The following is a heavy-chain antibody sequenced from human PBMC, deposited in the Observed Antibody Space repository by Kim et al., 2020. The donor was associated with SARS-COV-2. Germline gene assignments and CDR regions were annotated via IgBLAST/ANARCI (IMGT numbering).Heavy chain of an antibody. CDR1: GFSVGSTY. J-gene: IGHJ3*02. CDR2: IFTGGIT. Sequence: GGSLRLSCAASGFSVGSTYMSWVRQAPAKGLEWVSVIFTGGITYYADAAKDRLTISRDVSKNMLFFQMNNLRAADAALYYCLRGGSYDSTPGTIWRQGT. D-gene: IGHD3-16*01. CDR3: LRGGSYDSTPGTI. V-gene: IGHV3-53*01.